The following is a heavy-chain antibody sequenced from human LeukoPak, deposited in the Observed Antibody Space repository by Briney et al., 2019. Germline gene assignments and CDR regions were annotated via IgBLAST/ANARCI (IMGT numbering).Heavy chain of an antibody. Sequence: GGSLRLSCAPSGVTFTVYAMSSVCEGPGKGLEWVSAISVSGGNTYYADSVKGRFTISRDNSKNTLYLQMNSLRAEDTAVYYCAKRDSYDSSGCYHYWGQGTLVTLSS. CDR2: ISVSGGNT. J-gene: IGHJ4*02. CDR3: AKRDSYDSSGCYHY. D-gene: IGHD3-22*01. CDR1: GVTFTVYA. V-gene: IGHV3-23*01.